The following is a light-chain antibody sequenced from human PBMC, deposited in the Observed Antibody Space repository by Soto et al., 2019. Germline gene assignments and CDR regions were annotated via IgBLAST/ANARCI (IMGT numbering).Light chain of an antibody. V-gene: IGKV2-28*01. J-gene: IGKJ1*01. CDR2: LGS. CDR1: QTISSW. CDR3: MQPLQSWT. Sequence: DIQMTQSPSSLSASVGDRVTITCRASQTISSWLDWYLQKPGQSPQLLIYLGSNRASGVPDRFSGSGSGTDFTLKISRVEAEDVGVYYCMQPLQSWTFGQGTKVDIK.